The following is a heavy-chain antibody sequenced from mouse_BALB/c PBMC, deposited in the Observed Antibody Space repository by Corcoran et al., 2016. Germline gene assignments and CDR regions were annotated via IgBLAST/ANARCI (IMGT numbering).Heavy chain of an antibody. D-gene: IGHD1-2*01. V-gene: IGHV9-1*02. J-gene: IGHJ1*01. CDR3: ARRTAYWYFDV. CDR1: GYTFTNYG. CDR2: INTYTGEP. Sequence: QIQLVQSGPELKKPGETVKISCKASGYTFTNYGMNWVKQAPGKGLKWMGWINTYTGEPTYADAFKGRFAFSLETSASTAYLQINNLKNEDMATYFCARRTAYWYFDVWGAGTTVTVSS.